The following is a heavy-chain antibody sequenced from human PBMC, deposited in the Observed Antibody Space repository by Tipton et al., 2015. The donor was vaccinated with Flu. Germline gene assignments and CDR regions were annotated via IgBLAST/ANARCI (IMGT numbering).Heavy chain of an antibody. D-gene: IGHD5/OR15-5a*01. Sequence: SLRLSCAASGITIRSNYMNWVRQAPGKGLGWVSVINSIGETYYADSVKGRFTVSRDNSKNTLYHQMNSLRAEDTAVYYCARDPDGVYGTPEDYWGQGTLVTVSS. V-gene: IGHV3-53*01. CDR3: ARDPDGVYGTPEDY. J-gene: IGHJ1*01. CDR2: INSIGET. CDR1: GITIRSNY.